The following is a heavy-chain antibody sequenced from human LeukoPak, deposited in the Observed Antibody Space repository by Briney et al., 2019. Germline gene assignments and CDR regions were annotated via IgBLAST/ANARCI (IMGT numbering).Heavy chain of an antibody. CDR3: ARHERSVAVAGSFDF. V-gene: IGHV4-39*01. D-gene: IGHD6-19*01. Sequence: GSLRLSCAASGFTFSSYAMSWIRQPPGKGLEWIGSIYFSGTTHYNPSLKSRVTISVDTSKNNFSLKLTSLTVADTAVYYCARHERSVAVAGSFDFWGQETLVTVSS. J-gene: IGHJ4*02. CDR2: IYFSGTT. CDR1: GFTFSSYA.